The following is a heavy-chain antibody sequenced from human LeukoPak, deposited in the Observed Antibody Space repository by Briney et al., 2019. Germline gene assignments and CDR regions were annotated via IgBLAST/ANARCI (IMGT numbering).Heavy chain of an antibody. Sequence: PSETLSLTCTVSGGSISSYYWSWIRQPPGKGLEWIGYIYYSGSTNYNPSLKSRVTISIDTSKNQFSLKLSSVTAADTAVHYCARGTRYSYIFDYWGQGTLVTVSS. CDR2: IYYSGST. J-gene: IGHJ4*02. CDR3: ARGTRYSYIFDY. D-gene: IGHD5-18*01. V-gene: IGHV4-59*01. CDR1: GGSISSYY.